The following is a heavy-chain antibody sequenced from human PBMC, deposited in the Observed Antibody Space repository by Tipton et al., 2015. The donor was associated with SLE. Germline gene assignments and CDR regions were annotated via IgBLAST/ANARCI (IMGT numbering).Heavy chain of an antibody. Sequence: TLSLTCTVSGDSFTSTDYYWGWVRQPPGKGLEWIASIIYSGNTYYNPSLKSRITISVDTSKNQFSLNLSSVTAADTALYYCARTTAGFDFWGQGMLVTVSS. CDR2: IIYSGNT. J-gene: IGHJ4*02. CDR1: GDSFTSTDYY. V-gene: IGHV4-39*07. CDR3: ARTTAGFDF. D-gene: IGHD1-1*01.